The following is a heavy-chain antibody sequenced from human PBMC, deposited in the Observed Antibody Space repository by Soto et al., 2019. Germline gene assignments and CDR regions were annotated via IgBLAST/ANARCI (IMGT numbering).Heavy chain of an antibody. V-gene: IGHV1-24*01. Sequence: QVQLLQSGAEVKKPGASVKVSCKVSGYSLNDLSLHWVRQAPGEGLEWMAGFDPEDDESIYAQKFQGRATMTEDTSTDTAYMELRSLRSSDTAVYYWARLTAPSWSFDHWGQGTLLTGSS. CDR1: GYSLNDLS. D-gene: IGHD2-15*01. CDR2: FDPEDDES. J-gene: IGHJ4*02. CDR3: ARLTAPSWSFDH.